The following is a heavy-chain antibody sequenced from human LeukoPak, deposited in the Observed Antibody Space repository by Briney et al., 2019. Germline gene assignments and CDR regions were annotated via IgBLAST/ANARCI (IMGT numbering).Heavy chain of an antibody. J-gene: IGHJ4*02. Sequence: GGSLRLSCAASGFTFSSYAMSWVRQAPGEGLEWVSGITGTDGSTYYADSVKGRFTISRDNSKSALYLQMNSLRAEDTALYYCAKAFNYGSGYNYKTFDSWGQGTLVTVSS. CDR1: GFTFSSYA. CDR2: ITGTDGST. CDR3: AKAFNYGSGYNYKTFDS. D-gene: IGHD3-10*01. V-gene: IGHV3-23*01.